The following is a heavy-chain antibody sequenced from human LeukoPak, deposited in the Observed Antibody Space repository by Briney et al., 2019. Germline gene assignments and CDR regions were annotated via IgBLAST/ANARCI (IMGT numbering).Heavy chain of an antibody. CDR2: TSVSGSTR. J-gene: IGHJ4*02. D-gene: IGHD3-3*01. CDR3: ARGWRYFDY. Sequence: GGSLRLSCAASGFTFISYAMNSVRQAPGKGLEWVSYTSVSGSTRYYTDSVKGRFTISRDNAKNSLYLQMNSPRDEDTAIYYCARGWRYFDYWGQGTLVTVSS. V-gene: IGHV3-48*02. CDR1: GFTFISYA.